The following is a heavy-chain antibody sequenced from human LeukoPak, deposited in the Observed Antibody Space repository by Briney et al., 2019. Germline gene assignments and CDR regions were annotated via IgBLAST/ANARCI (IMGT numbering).Heavy chain of an antibody. V-gene: IGHV3-7*05. CDR3: ARGPGWLTDY. CDR2: IKQDGSDI. J-gene: IGHJ4*02. D-gene: IGHD3-22*01. CDR1: GFTFSGYW. Sequence: GGSLRLSCAASGFTFSGYWMTWVRQAPGKGLECVANIKQDGSDIYYVDSVKGRFTISRDNARNSLYLQMNNLRAEDTALYYCARGPGWLTDYWGQGTLVIVSS.